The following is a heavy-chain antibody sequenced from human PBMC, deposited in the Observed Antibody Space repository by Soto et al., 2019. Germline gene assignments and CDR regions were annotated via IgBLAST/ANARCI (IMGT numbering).Heavy chain of an antibody. V-gene: IGHV4-59*07. CDR1: GGSISNYY. CDR2: IHNSGNT. J-gene: IGHJ3*02. CDR3: ARLQYTVVTPIGM. D-gene: IGHD2-21*02. Sequence: PSDSLSLTCTVPGGSISNYYRTWIRQFPGKRLEWIAHIHNSGNTNSNPSLKSRVTISMDTSKNQISLRLTSVTAADTAMYYCARLQYTVVTPIGMWGQGTMFTVS.